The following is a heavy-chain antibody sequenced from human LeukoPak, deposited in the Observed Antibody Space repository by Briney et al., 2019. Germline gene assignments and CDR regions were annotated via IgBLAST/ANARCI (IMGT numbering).Heavy chain of an antibody. CDR2: ISGSGGST. CDR3: ARGLGEWEHLDS. D-gene: IGHD1-26*01. J-gene: IGHJ4*02. V-gene: IGHV3-23*01. CDR1: GFTFSSYA. Sequence: GGSLRLSCAASGFTFSSYAMSWVRQAPGKGLEWVSAISGSGGSTYYADSVKGRFTISRDNSKNTLYLQMNSLRAEDTAVYYCARGLGEWEHLDSWGQGTLVTVSS.